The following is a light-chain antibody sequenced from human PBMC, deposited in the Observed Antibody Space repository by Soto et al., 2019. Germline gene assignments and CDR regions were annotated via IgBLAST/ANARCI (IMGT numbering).Light chain of an antibody. CDR2: DAS. CDR3: QRRSNWPH. V-gene: IGKV3-11*01. CDR1: QSVSSY. J-gene: IGKJ2*01. Sequence: EIVLTQSPATLSLSPGERATLSCRASQSVSSYLAWYQQKPGQAPRLLIYDASNRATGIPARFSGSGSGTDFTLTISSLEPEDFAVYYCQRRSNWPHFGQGTKLEIK.